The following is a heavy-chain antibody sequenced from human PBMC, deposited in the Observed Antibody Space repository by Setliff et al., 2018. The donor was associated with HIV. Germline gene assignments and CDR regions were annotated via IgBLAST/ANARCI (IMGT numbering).Heavy chain of an antibody. Sequence: GGSLRLSCAASGFTFSSYWMHWVRQAPGKGLVWVFGMNTDGSSTRYADSVKGRFTISRDNAKNMLYLQMNSLSADDTAVYYCAKDGVFRRVNYSGVGYFDNYMDVWGKGTAVTVSS. V-gene: IGHV3-74*01. CDR2: MNTDGSST. CDR3: AKDGVFRRVNYSGVGYFDNYMDV. D-gene: IGHD3-10*01. J-gene: IGHJ6*03. CDR1: GFTFSSYW.